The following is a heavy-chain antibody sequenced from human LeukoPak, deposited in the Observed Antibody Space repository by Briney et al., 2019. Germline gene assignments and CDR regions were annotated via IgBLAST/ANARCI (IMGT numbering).Heavy chain of an antibody. J-gene: IGHJ4*02. V-gene: IGHV3-23*01. Sequence: GGSLRLSCAASGFTFSSYAMSWVRQAPGKGLERVSAISGSGGGTYYADSVKGRFTISRDNSKNTLYLQMNSLRAEDTAVYYCAREDIVLMVYAMPFDYWGQGTLVTVSS. CDR3: AREDIVLMVYAMPFDY. CDR1: GFTFSSYA. D-gene: IGHD2-8*01. CDR2: ISGSGGGT.